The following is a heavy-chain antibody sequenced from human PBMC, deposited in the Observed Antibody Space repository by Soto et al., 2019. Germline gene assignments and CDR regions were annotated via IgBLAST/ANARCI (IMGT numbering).Heavy chain of an antibody. D-gene: IGHD3-9*01. Sequence: PSETLSLTCIVSGDSVSSGGYYWSWIRQHPGKGLEWIGYIYSNGLTYYNPSLESRVTISLDTLKNQFSLKLSSVTAADTAVYYCAIHSGYYDILSGYTKYYFDSWGQGILVTVSS. J-gene: IGHJ4*02. CDR3: AIHSGYYDILSGYTKYYFDS. CDR1: GDSVSSGGYY. CDR2: IYSNGLT. V-gene: IGHV4-31*03.